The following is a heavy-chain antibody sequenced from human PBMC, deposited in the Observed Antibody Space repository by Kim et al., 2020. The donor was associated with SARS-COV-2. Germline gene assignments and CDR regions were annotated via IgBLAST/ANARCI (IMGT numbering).Heavy chain of an antibody. Sequence: SVKGRFTISRANAKNTLYLQMNSLRAEDTAVYYCSSLKGDFWSGNDAFDIWGQGTMVTVSS. V-gene: IGHV3-30*03. J-gene: IGHJ3*02. CDR3: SSLKGDFWSGNDAFDI. D-gene: IGHD3-3*01.